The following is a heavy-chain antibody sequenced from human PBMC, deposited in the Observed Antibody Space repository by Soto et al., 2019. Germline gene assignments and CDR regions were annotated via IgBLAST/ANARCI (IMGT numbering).Heavy chain of an antibody. V-gene: IGHV3-33*01. J-gene: IGHJ4*02. D-gene: IGHD1-26*01. Sequence: GGSLRLSCEVSGFLFSSHCMHWVRQAPGKGLEWVAVIWNDGSKKYYADSVKGRFTISRDNFQNTLYMQMNSLRVEDTAVYYCVRDPNSGSYHDYWGQGTLVTVSS. CDR1: GFLFSSHC. CDR3: VRDPNSGSYHDY. CDR2: IWNDGSKK.